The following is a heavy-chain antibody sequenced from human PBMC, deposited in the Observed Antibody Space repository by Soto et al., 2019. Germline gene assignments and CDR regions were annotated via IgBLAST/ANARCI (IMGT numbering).Heavy chain of an antibody. J-gene: IGHJ4*02. V-gene: IGHV4-30-4*01. CDR3: AAMGTPVTGLYYFDY. D-gene: IGHD4-17*01. Sequence: QVQLQESGPGLVKPSQTLSLTCTVSGGSISSGNYYWSWIRQPPGKGLEWIGFISYSGTTHYSASIRSRVSISVDTSKNQFSLDLSSVTAADAAVYYCAAMGTPVTGLYYFDYWGQGTLVTVSS. CDR2: ISYSGTT. CDR1: GGSISSGNYY.